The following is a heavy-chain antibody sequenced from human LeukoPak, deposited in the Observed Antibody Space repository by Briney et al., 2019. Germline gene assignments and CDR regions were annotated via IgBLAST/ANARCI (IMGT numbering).Heavy chain of an antibody. Sequence: GGSLRLSCAASGFTFSSYAMKWVRQAPGKGLEWVSSISSSSSYIYYADSVKGRFTISRDNAKNSLYLQMNSLRAEDTAVYYCARAPLNSTSCYSCLGYFDLWGRGTLVTVSS. CDR2: ISSSSSYI. CDR1: GFTFSSYA. CDR3: ARAPLNSTSCYSCLGYFDL. V-gene: IGHV3-21*01. J-gene: IGHJ2*01. D-gene: IGHD2-2*02.